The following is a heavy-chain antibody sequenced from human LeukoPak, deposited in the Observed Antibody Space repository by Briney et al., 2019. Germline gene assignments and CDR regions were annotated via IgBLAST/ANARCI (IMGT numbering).Heavy chain of an antibody. D-gene: IGHD3-10*01. CDR3: ARETYYGSGSYSDFALDY. Sequence: GGSPRLSCAASGFTFSNYEINWVRQAPGRGLEWISYISGSGTSIYHANSVKGRFTTSRDNAKNSVYLQMNSLRAEDTAVYYCARETYYGSGSYSDFALDYWGQGTLVTVSS. CDR1: GFTFSNYE. J-gene: IGHJ4*02. CDR2: ISGSGTSI. V-gene: IGHV3-48*03.